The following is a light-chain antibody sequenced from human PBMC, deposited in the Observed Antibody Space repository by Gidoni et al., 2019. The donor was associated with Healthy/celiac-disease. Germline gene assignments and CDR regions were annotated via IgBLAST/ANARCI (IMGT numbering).Light chain of an antibody. CDR2: EVS. V-gene: IGLV2-14*01. CDR3: SSFTSSSTWV. Sequence: QSALTQPASVSGSPGQSITISCTGSSSDFGSYNRVPWYQQTPGTAPKLMISEVSNRPSGVSNRFSGSKSGNTASLTISGLQAEDEADYYCSSFTSSSTWVFGGGTKLTVL. CDR1: SSDFGSYNR. J-gene: IGLJ3*02.